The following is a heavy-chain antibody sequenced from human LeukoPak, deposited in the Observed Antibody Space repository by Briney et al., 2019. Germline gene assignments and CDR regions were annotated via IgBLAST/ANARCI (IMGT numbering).Heavy chain of an antibody. CDR3: AKDRSAPHMLWSAFDI. Sequence: GGSLRLSCAASGFTFSSYEMNWVRQAPGKGLEWVSSISHSVKGRFTISRDNAKNSLYLQMNSLRAEDTAMYYCAKDRSAPHMLWSAFDIWGQGTMVTVSS. CDR2: IS. V-gene: IGHV3-21*01. D-gene: IGHD2-8*01. CDR1: GFTFSSYE. J-gene: IGHJ3*02.